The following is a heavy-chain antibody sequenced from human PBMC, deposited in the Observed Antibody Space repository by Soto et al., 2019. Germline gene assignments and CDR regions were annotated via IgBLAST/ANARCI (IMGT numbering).Heavy chain of an antibody. D-gene: IGHD2-2*01. Sequence: GGSLRLSCAASGFTFSSYGMHWVRQAPGKGLEWVAVIWYDGSNKYYADSVKGRFTISRDNSKNTLYLQMNSLRAEDTVVFYCARDFMPEGGYYYGMDVWGQGTTVTVSS. V-gene: IGHV3-33*01. CDR1: GFTFSSYG. J-gene: IGHJ6*02. CDR2: IWYDGSNK. CDR3: ARDFMPEGGYYYGMDV.